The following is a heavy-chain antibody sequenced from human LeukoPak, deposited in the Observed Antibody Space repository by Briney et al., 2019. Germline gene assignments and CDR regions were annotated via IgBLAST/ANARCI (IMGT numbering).Heavy chain of an antibody. Sequence: GGSLRLSCAASGFTLSSYAMHWVRQAPGKGLEWVALISNDGSRKSYADSVKGRFTISRDNSMDTLSLQMNSLTTEDTAVYSCARGADLTTITGVYFDYWGQGTLVTVSS. CDR2: ISNDGSRK. CDR3: ARGADLTTITGVYFDY. D-gene: IGHD4-11*01. CDR1: GFTLSSYA. V-gene: IGHV3-30-3*01. J-gene: IGHJ4*02.